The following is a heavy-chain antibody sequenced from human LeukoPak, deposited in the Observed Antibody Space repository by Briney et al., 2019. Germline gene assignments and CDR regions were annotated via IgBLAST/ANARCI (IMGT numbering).Heavy chain of an antibody. V-gene: IGHV4-39*01. CDR2: IYDSGSS. Sequence: SETLSLTCSVSGGSISSSSYHWGWIPQPPGKGLEWIGNIYDSGSSYYNPSLKSRVTISIDTSKNQFSLKLSSVTAADTAVYYCASPLAASGLRAFDIWGQGTMVTVSS. D-gene: IGHD6-25*01. CDR3: ASPLAASGLRAFDI. J-gene: IGHJ3*02. CDR1: GGSISSSSYH.